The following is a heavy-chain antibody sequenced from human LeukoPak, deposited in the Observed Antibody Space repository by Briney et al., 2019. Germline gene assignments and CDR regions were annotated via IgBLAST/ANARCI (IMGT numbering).Heavy chain of an antibody. D-gene: IGHD6-13*01. Sequence: GSLILSFSASGLTVSSNYMSWVRQAPGKGLEWVSVIYSGGSTYYADSVKGRFTISRDNSKNTLYLQMNSLRAEDTAVYYCAREGGSSSCLDYWGQGTLVTVSS. CDR2: IYSGGST. CDR1: GLTVSSNY. CDR3: AREGGSSSCLDY. V-gene: IGHV3-53*01. J-gene: IGHJ4*02.